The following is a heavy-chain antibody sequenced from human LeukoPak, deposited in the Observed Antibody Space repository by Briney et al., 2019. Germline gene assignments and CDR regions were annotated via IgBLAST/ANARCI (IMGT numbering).Heavy chain of an antibody. V-gene: IGHV4-61*02. Sequence: SETLSLTCTVSGGSISSGSDYWSWIRQPAGKGLEWIGRIYTSGSTNYNPSLKSRVTISVDTSKNQFSLKLSSVTAADTAVYYCARSKYHGSVIDYWGQGTLVTVSS. CDR3: ARSKYHGSVIDY. J-gene: IGHJ4*02. CDR1: GGSISSGSDY. CDR2: IYTSGST. D-gene: IGHD2-2*01.